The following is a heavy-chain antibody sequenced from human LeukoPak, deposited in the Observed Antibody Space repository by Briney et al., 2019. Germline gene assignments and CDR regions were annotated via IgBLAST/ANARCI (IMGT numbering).Heavy chain of an antibody. CDR3: ARGGYSYGPHWYFDL. CDR2: ISSSSSYI. CDR1: GFTFSSYS. V-gene: IGHV3-21*01. D-gene: IGHD5-18*01. J-gene: IGHJ2*01. Sequence: PGGSLRLSCAASGFTFSSYSMNWVRQAPGKGLEWVSSISSSSSYIYYADSVKGRFTISRDNAKNSLYLQMNSLRAEDTAVYYCARGGYSYGPHWYFDLWGRGTLVTVSS.